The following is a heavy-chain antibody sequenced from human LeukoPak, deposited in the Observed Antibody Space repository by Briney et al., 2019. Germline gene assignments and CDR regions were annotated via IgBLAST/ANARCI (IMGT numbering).Heavy chain of an antibody. D-gene: IGHD1-1*01. V-gene: IGHV1-8*01. Sequence: GASVKVSCKASGYTFTSNDINWVRQATGQGLEWVGWMNPQSGSAGYAQKFQGRVTMTWDTSISTAYMELSSLTSDDTAVYYCARIPQRVPHNWFDPWGQGTLVTVSS. CDR2: MNPQSGSA. CDR1: GYTFTSND. CDR3: ARIPQRVPHNWFDP. J-gene: IGHJ5*02.